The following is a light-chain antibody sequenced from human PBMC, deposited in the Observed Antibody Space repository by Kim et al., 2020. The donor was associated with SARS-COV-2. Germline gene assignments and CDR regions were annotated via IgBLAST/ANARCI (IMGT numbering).Light chain of an antibody. CDR2: DRS. CDR1: QNRGCNY. J-gene: IGKJ1*01. CDR3: HQNDDSSCT. V-gene: IGKV3-20*01. Sequence: CRAGQNRGCNYLAWYKQKPGQAPRLPIYDRSTRATGTTDRGSGGGCGTDFTLSIRRLESEDFAMYYCHQNDDSSCTFGQGTKG.